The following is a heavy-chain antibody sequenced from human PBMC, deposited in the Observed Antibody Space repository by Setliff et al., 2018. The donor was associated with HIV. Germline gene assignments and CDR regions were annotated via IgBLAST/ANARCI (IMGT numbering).Heavy chain of an antibody. CDR2: INRSGST. CDR3: ARVGYCSSTSCPLGY. V-gene: IGHV4-34*01. CDR1: GGSFSGYY. D-gene: IGHD2-2*01. Sequence: SETLSLTCAVYGGSFSGYYWSWIRQPPGKGLEWIGEINRSGSTNYNPSLKSRVTISVDTSKNQFSLKLSSVTAADTAVYYCARVGYCSSTSCPLGYWGQGTLVTVSS. J-gene: IGHJ4*02.